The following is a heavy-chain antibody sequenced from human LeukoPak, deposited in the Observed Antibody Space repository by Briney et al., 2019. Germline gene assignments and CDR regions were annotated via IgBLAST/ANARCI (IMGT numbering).Heavy chain of an antibody. J-gene: IGHJ5*02. V-gene: IGHV1-2*02. CDR2: INPNSGGT. CDR3: ARDGRITMVRGKGGNWFDP. CDR1: GYTFTGYY. D-gene: IGHD3-10*01. Sequence: ASVKVSCKASGYTFTGYYMHWVRQAPGQGLEWMGWINPNSGGTNYAQKFQGRVTMTRDTSISTAYMELSRLRSDDMAVYYCARDGRITMVRGKGGNWFDPWGQGTLVTVSS.